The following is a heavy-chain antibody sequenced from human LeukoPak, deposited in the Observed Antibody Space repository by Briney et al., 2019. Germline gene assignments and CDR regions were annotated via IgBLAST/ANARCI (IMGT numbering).Heavy chain of an antibody. CDR2: IYTSGST. J-gene: IGHJ6*02. V-gene: IGHV4-61*02. Sequence: SETLSLTCTVSGGSISSGSYYWSWLRQPAGKGLEWIGRIYTSGSTNYNPSLKSRVTISVDTSKTQFSLKLSSVAAADTAVYYCASSFGVANYYYGMDVWGQGTTVTVSS. CDR1: GGSISSGSYY. CDR3: ASSFGVANYYYGMDV. D-gene: IGHD3-3*01.